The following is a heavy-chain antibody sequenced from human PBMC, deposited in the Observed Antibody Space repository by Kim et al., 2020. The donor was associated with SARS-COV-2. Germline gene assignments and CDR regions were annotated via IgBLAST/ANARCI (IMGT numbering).Heavy chain of an antibody. J-gene: IGHJ4*02. CDR3: ARSFDGNYYDSSGYYYFDY. D-gene: IGHD3-22*01. V-gene: IGHV4-59*01. Sequence: RVTISVDTSKNQFSLKLSSVTAADTAVYYCARSFDGNYYDSSGYYYFDYWGQGTLVTVSS.